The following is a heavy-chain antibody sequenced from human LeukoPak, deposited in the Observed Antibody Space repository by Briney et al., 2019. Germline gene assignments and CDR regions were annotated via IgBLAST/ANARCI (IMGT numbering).Heavy chain of an antibody. J-gene: IGHJ4*02. V-gene: IGHV3-23*01. CDR3: AKAFGVVILFDY. D-gene: IGHD3-3*01. Sequence: GGSLRLSCAASGFTFSSYAMSWVRQAPGKGLEWVSAISGSGGSTYYADSVKGRSTISRDNSKNTLYLQMNSLRAEDTAVYYCAKAFGVVILFDYWGQGTLVTVSS. CDR2: ISGSGGST. CDR1: GFTFSSYA.